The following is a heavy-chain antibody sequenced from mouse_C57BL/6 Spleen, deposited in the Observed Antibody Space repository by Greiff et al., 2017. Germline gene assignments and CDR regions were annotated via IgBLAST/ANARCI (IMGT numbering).Heavy chain of an antibody. CDR1: GFTFSSYA. J-gene: IGHJ3*01. CDR3: TRVNEFLAWFAY. Sequence: EVKLMESGAGLVKPGGSLKLSCAASGFTFSSYAMSWVRQTPEKRLEWVAYISSGGDYIYYADTVKGRFTISRDNARNTLYLQMSSLKSEDTAMYYCTRVNEFLAWFAYWGQGTLVTVSA. V-gene: IGHV5-9-1*02. CDR2: ISSGGDYI.